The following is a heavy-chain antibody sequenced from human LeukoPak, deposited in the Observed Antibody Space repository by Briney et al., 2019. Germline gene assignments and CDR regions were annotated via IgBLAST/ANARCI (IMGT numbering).Heavy chain of an antibody. V-gene: IGHV3-30*04. D-gene: IGHD2-2*01. CDR3: TRAQLEFGDMPSCYAFDS. Sequence: GGSLRLSCAGSGFTVSTFDMHWVRQAPGKGLEWVATISFDGTKKYYAASLKGRFTISRDNTRTTVYLQINSLTAEDTAVYYCTRAQLEFGDMPSCYAFDSWGQGTLVTVSS. CDR1: GFTVSTFD. CDR2: ISFDGTKK. J-gene: IGHJ4*02.